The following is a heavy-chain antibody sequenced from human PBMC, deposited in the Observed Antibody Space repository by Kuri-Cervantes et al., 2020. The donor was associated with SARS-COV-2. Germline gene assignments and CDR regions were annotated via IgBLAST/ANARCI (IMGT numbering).Heavy chain of an antibody. J-gene: IGHJ4*02. Sequence: GESLKISCAASGFTFSSYSMNWVRQAPGKGLEWVSYISSSSSTIYYADSVKGRFTISRDNAKNTLYLQMNSLRAEDTAVYYCAEAGYSNRLSIWGQGTLVTVSS. V-gene: IGHV3-48*04. CDR2: ISSSSSTI. CDR3: AEAGYSNRLSI. CDR1: GFTFSSYS. D-gene: IGHD4-11*01.